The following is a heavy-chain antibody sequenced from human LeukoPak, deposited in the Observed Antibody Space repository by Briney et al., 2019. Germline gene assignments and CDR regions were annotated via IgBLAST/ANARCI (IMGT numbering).Heavy chain of an antibody. V-gene: IGHV1-69*13. Sequence: SVTVSCTASGGTFSSYAISWVRQAPGQGLEWMGGIIPIFGTANYAQKFQGRVTITADESTSTAYMELSSLRSEDTAVYYCAREEWAVAGPNDWGQGTLVTVSS. CDR3: AREEWAVAGPND. CDR2: IIPIFGTA. J-gene: IGHJ4*02. D-gene: IGHD6-19*01. CDR1: GGTFSSYA.